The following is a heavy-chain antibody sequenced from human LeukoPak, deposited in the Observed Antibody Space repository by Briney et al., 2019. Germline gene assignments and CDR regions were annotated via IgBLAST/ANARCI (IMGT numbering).Heavy chain of an antibody. CDR1: GGSISSYY. CDR3: ARYYYDSSGYPPHFDY. V-gene: IGHV4-59*01. CDR2: IYYSGST. Sequence: SETLSLTCTVSGGSISSYYWSWIRQPPGKGLEWIGYIYYSGSTNYNPSLKSRVTISVDTSKNQFSLKLSSVTAADTAVYYCARYYYDSSGYPPHFDYWGQGTLVTVSS. J-gene: IGHJ4*02. D-gene: IGHD3-22*01.